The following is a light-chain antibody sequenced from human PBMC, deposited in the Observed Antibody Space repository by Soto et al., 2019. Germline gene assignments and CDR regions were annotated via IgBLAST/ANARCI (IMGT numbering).Light chain of an antibody. Sequence: QSVLTQPPSVSGAPGQRVTISCTGSSPNIGTGYDVHWYQQLPGTAPKLLIYGNNNRPSGVPDRFSGSKSGTSASLAITGIQAEDEADYYCQSYDSSLSAWVFGGGTKLTVL. CDR1: SPNIGTGYD. CDR2: GNN. V-gene: IGLV1-40*01. CDR3: QSYDSSLSAWV. J-gene: IGLJ3*02.